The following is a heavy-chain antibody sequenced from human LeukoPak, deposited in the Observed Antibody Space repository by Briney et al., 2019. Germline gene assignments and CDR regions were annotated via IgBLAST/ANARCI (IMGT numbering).Heavy chain of an antibody. CDR2: TYYRSKWYN. CDR3: ARDGDYISTFDY. V-gene: IGHV6-1*01. D-gene: IGHD4/OR15-4a*01. Sequence: SQTLSLTCAISEDSVSSRTAAWNWLRHSPSRGLEWLGRTYYRSKWYNDYAISVKGRIIVNPDTSKNQFSLHLNSATPEDTAVYYCARDGDYISTFDYWGQGTLVTVSS. CDR1: EDSVSSRTAA. J-gene: IGHJ4*02.